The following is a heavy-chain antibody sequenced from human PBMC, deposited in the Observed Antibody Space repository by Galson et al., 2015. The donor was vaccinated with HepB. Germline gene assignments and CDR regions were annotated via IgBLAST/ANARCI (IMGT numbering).Heavy chain of an antibody. J-gene: IGHJ5*02. CDR3: AREDNGQDTAMVP. Sequence: SLRLSCAASGFTFSSYGMHWVRQAPGKGLEWVAVISYDGSNKYYADSVKGRFTISRDNSKNTLYLQMNSLRAEDTAVYYCAREDNGQDTAMVPWGQGTLVTVSS. V-gene: IGHV3-30*03. CDR1: GFTFSSYG. D-gene: IGHD5-18*01. CDR2: ISYDGSNK.